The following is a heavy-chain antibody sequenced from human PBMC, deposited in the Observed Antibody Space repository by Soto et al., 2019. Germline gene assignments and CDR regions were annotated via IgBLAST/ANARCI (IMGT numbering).Heavy chain of an antibody. CDR2: ISYDGNNK. Sequence: PGESLKISCAASGFTFSSYGMHWVRQAQGKGLEWVTFISYDGNNKYYADSVKGRVTVSRDNSKNTQYLQMNSLRAEDTAVYFCAKALGELSTESFDYWGRGTLVTVSS. J-gene: IGHJ4*02. CDR3: AKALGELSTESFDY. D-gene: IGHD3-16*02. CDR1: GFTFSSYG. V-gene: IGHV3-30*18.